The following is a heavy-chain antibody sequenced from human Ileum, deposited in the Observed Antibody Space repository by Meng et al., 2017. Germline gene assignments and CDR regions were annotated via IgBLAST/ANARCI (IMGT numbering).Heavy chain of an antibody. CDR3: ARDHWGSLDY. J-gene: IGHJ4*02. Sequence: GQLQESGPGLVRPSETRSLSCTVSGGSVSTSDYQWGWIRQPPGKGLEWIGYAGTNYNPSLKSRVTISVDTSKRQFSLKLTSVTAADTAVYYCARDHWGSLDYWGQGILVTVSS. D-gene: IGHD7-27*01. V-gene: IGHV4-61*08. CDR1: GGSVSTSDYQ. CDR2: AGT.